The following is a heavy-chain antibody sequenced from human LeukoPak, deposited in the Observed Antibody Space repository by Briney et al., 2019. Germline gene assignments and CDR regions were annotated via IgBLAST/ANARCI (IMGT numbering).Heavy chain of an antibody. V-gene: IGHV4-34*01. CDR3: ARLGGRYCTNGVCHFDY. D-gene: IGHD2-8*01. CDR2: INHSGCT. CDR1: GGSFSGYY. J-gene: IGHJ4*02. Sequence: PSETLSLTCAVYGGSFSGYYWSWIRQPPGKGLEWIGEINHSGCTNYNPSLKSRVTISVDTSKNQFSLKLSSVTAADTAVYYCARLGGRYCTNGVCHFDYWGQGTLVTVSS.